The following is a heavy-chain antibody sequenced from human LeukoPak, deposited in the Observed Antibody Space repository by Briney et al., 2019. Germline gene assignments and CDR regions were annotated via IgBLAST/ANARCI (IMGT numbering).Heavy chain of an antibody. CDR1: GDSVSSKNGA. J-gene: IGHJ4*02. Sequence: SQTLSLTCVVSGDSVSSKNGAWNWIRQSPSRGLGWLGRTYYRSMWYNDYAESMEGRMTISQDTSKNQYSLHLNSVTPDDTAVYYCARDFGTTGWHTFDYWGQGTLVTVSS. D-gene: IGHD6-19*01. CDR2: TYYRSMWYN. CDR3: ARDFGTTGWHTFDY. V-gene: IGHV6-1*01.